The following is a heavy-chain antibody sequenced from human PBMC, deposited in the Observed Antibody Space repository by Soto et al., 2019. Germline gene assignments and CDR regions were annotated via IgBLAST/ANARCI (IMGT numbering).Heavy chain of an antibody. Sequence: GESLKISCKGSGYSSTSYWNGWVRQMPEKGLEWMGIIYPGDSDTRYSPSFQGQVTISADKSISTAYLQWSSLKASDTAMYYCARPTTYYDFWSGYFGEGYYGMDVWGQGTTVTVSS. V-gene: IGHV5-51*01. J-gene: IGHJ6*02. CDR2: IYPGDSDT. D-gene: IGHD3-3*01. CDR3: ARPTTYYDFWSGYFGEGYYGMDV. CDR1: GYSSTSYW.